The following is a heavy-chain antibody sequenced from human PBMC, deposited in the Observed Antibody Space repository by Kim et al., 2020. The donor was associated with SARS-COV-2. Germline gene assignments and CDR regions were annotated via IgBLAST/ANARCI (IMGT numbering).Heavy chain of an antibody. J-gene: IGHJ2*01. V-gene: IGHV3-21*01. Sequence: VKGRFTISRDNAKNSLYLQMNSLRAEETAVYYCARAEGGNPKGGDWYFDLWGRGTLVTVSS. D-gene: IGHD2-15*01. CDR3: ARAEGGNPKGGDWYFDL.